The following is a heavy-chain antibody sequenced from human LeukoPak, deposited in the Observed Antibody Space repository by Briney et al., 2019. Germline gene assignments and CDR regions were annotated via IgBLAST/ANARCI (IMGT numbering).Heavy chain of an antibody. D-gene: IGHD3-22*01. CDR1: GLTFNTHS. V-gene: IGHV3-48*04. CDR3: VREGSYYDSSGYYYVYYFEF. J-gene: IGHJ4*02. Sequence: GGSLRLSCAASGLTFNTHSMNWVRQAPGKGLEWVSHISSSGDTIFYADSVKGRFTISRDDAKNSLYLQMNSLRAEDTAVYYCVREGSYYDSSGYYYVYYFEFWGQGAPVTVSS. CDR2: ISSSGDTI.